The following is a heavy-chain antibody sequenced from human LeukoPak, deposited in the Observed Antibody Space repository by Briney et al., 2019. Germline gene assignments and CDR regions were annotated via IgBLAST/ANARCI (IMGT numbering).Heavy chain of an antibody. CDR3: AKDGGLWVSAHWGDS. CDR1: GFTFSSYI. Sequence: GGSLRLSCTDSGFTFSSYIMTWVRQAPGKGLKWVSTITTGDGNTYYADSVKGRFTVSRDDSKNTLYLQMNSLRAEDTAVYYCAKDGGLWVSAHWGDSWGRGTLVTVSS. CDR2: ITTGDGNT. J-gene: IGHJ4*02. D-gene: IGHD7-27*01. V-gene: IGHV3-23*01.